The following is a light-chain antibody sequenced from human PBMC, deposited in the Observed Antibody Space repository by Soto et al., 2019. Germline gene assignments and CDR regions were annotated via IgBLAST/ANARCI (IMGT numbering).Light chain of an antibody. J-gene: IGKJ5*01. V-gene: IGKV1-39*01. CDR2: AAS. CDR3: QQSYMDPIT. CDR1: QSIYSN. Sequence: DIQMTQSPSSLSASVGDRVTITCRASQSIYSNLNWYQQKPGKAPKLLIFAASTLQSGVPSRFSGSGSGTDFTLTISSVQPEDFATYFCQQSYMDPITFGQGTRLEIK.